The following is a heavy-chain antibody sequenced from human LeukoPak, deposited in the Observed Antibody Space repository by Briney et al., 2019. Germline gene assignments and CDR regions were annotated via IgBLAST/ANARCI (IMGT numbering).Heavy chain of an antibody. CDR1: GFTFRSYD. CDR3: AKDQFEAAAGPGGHY. D-gene: IGHD6-13*01. V-gene: IGHV3-23*01. CDR2: ISGSGGST. J-gene: IGHJ4*02. Sequence: RGSLRLSCAASGFTFRSYDMSWVRQAPGKGLEWVSAISGSGGSTYYADSVKGRFTISRDNSKNTLYLQMNSLRAEDTAVYYCAKDQFEAAAGPGGHYWGQGTLVTVSS.